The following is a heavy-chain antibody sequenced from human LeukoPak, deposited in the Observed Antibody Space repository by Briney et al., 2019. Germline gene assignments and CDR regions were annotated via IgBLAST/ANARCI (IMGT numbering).Heavy chain of an antibody. CDR2: VHSIGST. CDR1: GGSITGRNSF. Sequence: SETLALTCTVSGGSITGRNSFWGWIRQPPGKGLVGVGSVHSIGSTYYNPSLKSRVTISVDSSTNLFSLHLTSVTAADTAVYYCAREGRFDNPFDPWGQGTLVTVSS. D-gene: IGHD3-3*01. V-gene: IGHV4-39*02. J-gene: IGHJ5*02. CDR3: AREGRFDNPFDP.